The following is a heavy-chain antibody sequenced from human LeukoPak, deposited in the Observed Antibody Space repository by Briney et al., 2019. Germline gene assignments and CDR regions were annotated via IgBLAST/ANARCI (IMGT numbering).Heavy chain of an antibody. Sequence: GGSLRLSCAASGFTFSSYAMHWVRQAPGKGLEWVAVISYDGSNKYYADSVKGRFTISRDNSKNTLYLQMNSLRAEDTAVYYCARETVVGSSQHHFDYWGQGTLVTVSS. J-gene: IGHJ4*02. CDR3: ARETVVGSSQHHFDY. D-gene: IGHD2-15*01. CDR2: ISYDGSNK. CDR1: GFTFSSYA. V-gene: IGHV3-30*04.